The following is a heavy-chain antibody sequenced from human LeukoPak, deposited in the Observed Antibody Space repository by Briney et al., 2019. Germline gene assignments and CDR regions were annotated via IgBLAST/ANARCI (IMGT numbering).Heavy chain of an antibody. Sequence: SETLSLTCTVSGGSISSYYWSWIRQPPGKGLEWIGYIYYSGSTNYNPSFKSRVTISVDTSKNQFSLKLSSVTAADTAVYYCARDSRSAFDIWGQGTMVTVSS. V-gene: IGHV4-59*01. J-gene: IGHJ3*02. CDR2: IYYSGST. CDR1: GGSISSYY. CDR3: ARDSRSAFDI.